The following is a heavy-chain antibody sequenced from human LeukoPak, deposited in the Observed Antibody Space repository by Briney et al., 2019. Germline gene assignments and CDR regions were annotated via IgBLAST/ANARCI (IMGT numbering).Heavy chain of an antibody. CDR2: ISFSGDVT. D-gene: IGHD3-22*01. J-gene: IGHJ4*02. CDR3: AKEYYYDSSGLKDY. CDR1: GVTLGTHA. V-gene: IGHV3-23*01. Sequence: PGGSLRLSCSASGVTLGTHAMSWVRQAPGKGLEWVSAISFSGDVTYYADSVKGRFTISRDNSKNTLYLQMNSLRAEDTAVYYCAKEYYYDSSGLKDYWGQGTLVTVSS.